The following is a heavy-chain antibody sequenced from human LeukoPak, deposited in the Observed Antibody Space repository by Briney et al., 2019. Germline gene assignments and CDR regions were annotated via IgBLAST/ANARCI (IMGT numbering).Heavy chain of an antibody. V-gene: IGHV3-11*06. CDR2: ISSSSSYT. D-gene: IGHD2-15*01. J-gene: IGHJ6*02. CDR3: ARPSYCSGGSCYGMDV. Sequence: GGSLRLSCAASGFTFSDYYMSWIRQAPGKGLEWVSYISSSSSYTNYADSVKGRFTISRENAKNSLYLQMNSLRAEDTAMYYCARPSYCSGGSCYGMDVWGQGTTVTVSS. CDR1: GFTFSDYY.